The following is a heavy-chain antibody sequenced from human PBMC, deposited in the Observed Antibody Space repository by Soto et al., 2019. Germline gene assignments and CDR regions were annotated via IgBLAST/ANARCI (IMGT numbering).Heavy chain of an antibody. V-gene: IGHV3-49*03. J-gene: IGHJ3*02. D-gene: IGHD2-8*01. CDR1: GFTFGDYA. CDR3: TRDDLGKWRPDAFDI. CDR2: IRSKAYGGTT. Sequence: GGSLRLSCTASGFTFGDYAMSWFRQAPGKGLEWVGFIRSKAYGGTTEYAASVKGRFTISRDDSKSIAYLQMNSLKTEDTAVYYCTRDDLGKWRPDAFDIWGQGTMVTVSS.